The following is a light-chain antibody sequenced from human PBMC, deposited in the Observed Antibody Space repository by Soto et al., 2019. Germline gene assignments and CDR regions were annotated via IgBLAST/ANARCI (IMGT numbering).Light chain of an antibody. CDR3: QQFGNSPWT. CDR1: QSVPSTY. V-gene: IGKV3-20*01. CDR2: GTS. J-gene: IGKJ1*01. Sequence: VLSQSPAILSLSPGERATLSCRVSQSVPSTYFAWYQQKAGQPPRLLISGTSNRATGIPDRFSGSGSGTDFTLTISRLEPEDFAVYFCQQFGNSPWTFGQGTKVEI.